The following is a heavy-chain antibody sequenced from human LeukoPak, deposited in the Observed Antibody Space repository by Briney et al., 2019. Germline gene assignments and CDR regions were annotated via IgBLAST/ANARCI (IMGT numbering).Heavy chain of an antibody. CDR3: AKLGTNYYDSSAKGYYFDY. CDR1: GYTFTSYG. CDR2: ISAYYGNT. V-gene: IGHV1-18*01. J-gene: IGHJ4*02. Sequence: ASVKVSCKASGYTFTSYGISWVRPAPGQGLEWMGWISAYYGNTNYAQKLQGRVTMTTDTSTSTAYMELRSLRSDDTAVYYCAKLGTNYYDSSAKGYYFDYWGQGTLVTVSS. D-gene: IGHD3-22*01.